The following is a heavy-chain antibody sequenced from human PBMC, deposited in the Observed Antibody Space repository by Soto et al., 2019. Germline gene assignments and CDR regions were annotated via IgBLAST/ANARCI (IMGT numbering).Heavy chain of an antibody. CDR1: GGSISTYY. D-gene: IGHD3-3*01. V-gene: IGHV4-59*08. Sequence: QVQLQESGPGLAKPSETLSLTCTVSGGSISTYYWSWIRQPPGKGLEWIGCIYYSGSTNFNPSLKSLVTISVATSKNQFSLKLTSVTAADTAVYYCARGGWRHIDYWGQGTLVTVSS. J-gene: IGHJ4*02. CDR2: IYYSGST. CDR3: ARGGWRHIDY.